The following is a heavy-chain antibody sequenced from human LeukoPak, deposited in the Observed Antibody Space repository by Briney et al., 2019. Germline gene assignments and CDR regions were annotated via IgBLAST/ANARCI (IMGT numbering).Heavy chain of an antibody. V-gene: IGHV3-21*01. Sequence: PGGSLRLSCAASGFTFSSYSMKWVRQAPGKGLEWVSSISSSSSYIYYADSVKGRFTISRDNAKNSLYLQMNSLRAEDTAVYYCARKEWSYDAFDIWGQGTMVTVSS. J-gene: IGHJ3*02. CDR1: GFTFSSYS. CDR3: ARKEWSYDAFDI. D-gene: IGHD3-3*01. CDR2: ISSSSSYI.